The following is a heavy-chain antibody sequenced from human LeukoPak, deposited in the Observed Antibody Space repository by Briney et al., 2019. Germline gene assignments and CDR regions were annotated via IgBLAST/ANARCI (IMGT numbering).Heavy chain of an antibody. V-gene: IGHV1-2*02. CDR1: GYTFTENY. J-gene: IGHJ4*02. D-gene: IGHD3-22*01. Sequence: ASVKVSCKVSGYTFTENYIHWVRQTPGRGLEWMGLINPHTGAANYTQNFQGRVTLTRDRSSTTAYMHLSSLRSDDTAVYYCARGKSGYSPWGQGTPVTVSS. CDR2: INPHTGAA. CDR3: ARGKSGYSP.